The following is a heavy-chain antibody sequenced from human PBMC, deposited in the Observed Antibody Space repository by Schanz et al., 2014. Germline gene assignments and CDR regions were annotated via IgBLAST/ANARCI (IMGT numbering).Heavy chain of an antibody. CDR2: TSHDGSFT. CDR1: GFTFSDSW. J-gene: IGHJ4*02. CDR3: VRDTDSHFDY. D-gene: IGHD2-15*01. Sequence: EVQLVESGGGFVQPGGSLRLSCAASGFTFSDSWMHWVRQAPGKGLVWVSRTSHDGSFTTFADSVKGRFTISRDNAKNALYLXXTXXXXXXTAVYSCVRDTDSHFDYWGQGTLVTVSS. V-gene: IGHV3-74*01.